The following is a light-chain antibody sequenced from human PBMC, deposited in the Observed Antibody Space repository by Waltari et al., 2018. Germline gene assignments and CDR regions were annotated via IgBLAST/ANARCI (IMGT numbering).Light chain of an antibody. CDR3: LQYDTRPLT. Sequence: IQMTQSPSSLSASVGDRVTITCRASQDISNFLSWYQQKPGKPPKRLIYGTSGLEIGVPSRFSGSGSGTEFTLTINSLEPEDFASYFCLQYDTRPLTFGGGTKV. CDR2: GTS. V-gene: IGKV1-17*01. CDR1: QDISNF. J-gene: IGKJ4*01.